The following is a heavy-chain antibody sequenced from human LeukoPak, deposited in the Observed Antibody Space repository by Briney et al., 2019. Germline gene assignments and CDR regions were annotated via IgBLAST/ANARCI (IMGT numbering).Heavy chain of an antibody. CDR1: GGTFSSYA. V-gene: IGHV1-69*04. CDR2: IIPILGIA. Sequence: SVKVSCKASGGTFSSYAISWVRQAPGQGLEWMGRIIPILGIANYAQKFQGRVTITADKSTSTAYMELSSLRAEDTAVYYCARDQMRNWDFDYWGQGTLVTVSS. D-gene: IGHD7-27*01. J-gene: IGHJ4*02. CDR3: ARDQMRNWDFDY.